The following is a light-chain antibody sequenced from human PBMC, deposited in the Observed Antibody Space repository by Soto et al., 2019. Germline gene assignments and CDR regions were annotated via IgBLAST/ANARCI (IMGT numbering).Light chain of an antibody. CDR1: SSDVGSYNL. Sequence: QSVLTQPASVSGSPGQSITISCTGTSSDVGSYNLVSWYQQHPGKAPKLMIYEVSKRPSGVSNCFSGSKSGNTASLTISWLQAEDEADYYCCSYAGSSTSPYVFGTGTRSPS. J-gene: IGLJ1*01. CDR3: CSYAGSSTSPYV. CDR2: EVS. V-gene: IGLV2-23*02.